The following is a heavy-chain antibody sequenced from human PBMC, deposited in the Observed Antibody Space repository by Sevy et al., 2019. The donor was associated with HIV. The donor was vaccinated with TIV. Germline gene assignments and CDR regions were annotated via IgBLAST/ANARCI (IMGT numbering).Heavy chain of an antibody. Sequence: GGSLRLSCAASGFTFSSYEMNWVRQAPGKGLEWVSYISSTGSTIYYADSVKGRFTISRDNAKNSLYLQMNSLRAEDTAVYYCAPYPSAWLEYWAQGTLVTVSS. CDR2: ISSTGSTI. CDR3: APYPSAWLEY. CDR1: GFTFSSYE. J-gene: IGHJ4*02. V-gene: IGHV3-48*03.